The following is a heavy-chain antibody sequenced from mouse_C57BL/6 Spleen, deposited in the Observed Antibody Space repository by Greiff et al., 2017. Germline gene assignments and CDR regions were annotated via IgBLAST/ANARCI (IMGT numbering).Heavy chain of an antibody. J-gene: IGHJ4*01. CDR2: IYPGDGDT. V-gene: IGHV1-82*01. D-gene: IGHD1-1*01. CDR1: GYAFSSSW. Sequence: QVQLQQSGPELVKPGASVKISCKASGYAFSSSWMNWVKQRPGKGLEWIGRIYPGDGDTNYNQKFKGKATLTVDTSSSTAYMQLSSLTSEDSAVYYCARSDYGSSRGNAMDYWGQGTSVTVSS. CDR3: ARSDYGSSRGNAMDY.